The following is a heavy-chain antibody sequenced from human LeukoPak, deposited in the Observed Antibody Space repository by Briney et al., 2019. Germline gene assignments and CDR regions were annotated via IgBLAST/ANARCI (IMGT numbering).Heavy chain of an antibody. J-gene: IGHJ4*02. D-gene: IGHD3-10*01. CDR3: ARSLPQDRFGELLQFDY. Sequence: GSLRLSCAASGFTFSSYSMNWVRQAPGKGLEWVSSISSSSSYIYYADSVKGRFTISRDNAKNSLYLQMNSLRAEDTAMYYCARSLPQDRFGELLQFDYWGQGTLVTVSS. CDR2: ISSSSSYI. V-gene: IGHV3-21*04. CDR1: GFTFSSYS.